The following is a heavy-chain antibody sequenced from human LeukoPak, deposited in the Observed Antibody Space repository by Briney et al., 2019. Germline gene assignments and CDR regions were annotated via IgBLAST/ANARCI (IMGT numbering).Heavy chain of an antibody. CDR3: AKDPMSSSPYYFDY. V-gene: IGHV3-30*18. CDR2: ISYDGSNK. D-gene: IGHD6-13*01. CDR1: GFTFSSYG. J-gene: IGHJ4*02. Sequence: GRSLRLSCAASGFTFSSYGMHWVRQAPGKGLEWVAVISYDGSNKYYADSVKGRFTISRDNSKNTLYLQMNSLRAEDTAVYYYAKDPMSSSPYYFDYWGQGTLVTVSS.